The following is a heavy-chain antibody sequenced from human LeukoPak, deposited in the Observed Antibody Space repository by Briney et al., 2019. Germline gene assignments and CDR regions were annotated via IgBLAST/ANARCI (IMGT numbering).Heavy chain of an antibody. CDR1: GGSISSGGYY. D-gene: IGHD5-12*01. Sequence: SETLSLTGTVSGGSISSGGYYWSWIRQHPGKGLEWIGYIYYSGSTYYNPSLKSRVTISVDTSKNQFSLKLSSVTAADTAVYYCARASREYSGYTDYWGQGTLVTVSS. V-gene: IGHV4-31*03. J-gene: IGHJ4*02. CDR3: ARASREYSGYTDY. CDR2: IYYSGST.